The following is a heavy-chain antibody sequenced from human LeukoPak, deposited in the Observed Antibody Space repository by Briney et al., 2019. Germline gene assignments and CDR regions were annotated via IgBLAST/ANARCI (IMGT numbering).Heavy chain of an antibody. Sequence: RASVKVSCKGSGYTFTGYYMHWVRQAPGQGLEWMGWINPNSGGTNYAQKFQGRVTMTRDTSTSTAYMELSRLRSDDTAVYYCARGVVAYPFDYWGQGTLVTVSS. J-gene: IGHJ4*02. D-gene: IGHD2-15*01. CDR1: GYTFTGYY. V-gene: IGHV1-2*02. CDR3: ARGVVAYPFDY. CDR2: INPNSGGT.